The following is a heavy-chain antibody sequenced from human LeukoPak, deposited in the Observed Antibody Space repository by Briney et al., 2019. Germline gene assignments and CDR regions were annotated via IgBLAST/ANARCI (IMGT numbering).Heavy chain of an antibody. V-gene: IGHV3-11*01. J-gene: IGHJ6*02. CDR3: ARDVGWTYGMDV. CDR1: GFTFSSYA. D-gene: IGHD2-2*03. CDR2: ISSSGSTI. Sequence: PGGSLRLSCAASGFTFSSYALSWIRQAPGKGLEWVSYISSSGSTIYYADSVKGRFTISRDNAKNSLYLQMNSLRAEDTAVYYCARDVGWTYGMDVWGQGTTVTVSS.